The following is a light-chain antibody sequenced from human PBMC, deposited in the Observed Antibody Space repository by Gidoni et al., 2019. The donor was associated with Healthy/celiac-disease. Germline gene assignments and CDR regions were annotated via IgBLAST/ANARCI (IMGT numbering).Light chain of an antibody. V-gene: IGKV4-1*01. Sequence: DSVMTQSPDSLAVSLGERATINCKSSQSVLYSSNNKNYLAWYQQKPGQTPKLLIYWASTRESGVPDRFSGSGSGTDFTLPISSLQAEDVAVYYCQQYYSTPFYTFXQXTKLEIK. CDR3: QQYYSTPFYT. CDR1: QSVLYSSNNKNY. CDR2: WAS. J-gene: IGKJ2*01.